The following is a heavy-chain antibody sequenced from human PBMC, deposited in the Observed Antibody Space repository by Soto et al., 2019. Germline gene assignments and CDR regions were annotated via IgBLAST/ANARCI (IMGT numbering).Heavy chain of an antibody. D-gene: IGHD3-22*01. CDR2: IYYSGST. J-gene: IGHJ3*02. CDR1: GGSISSYY. Sequence: SETLSLTCTVSGGSISSYYWSWIRQPPGKGLEWIGYIYYSGSTNYNPSLKSRVTISVDTSKNQFPLKLSSVTAADTAVYYCARDYLYYDSSGYYYGSAFDIWGQGTMVTVSS. CDR3: ARDYLYYDSSGYYYGSAFDI. V-gene: IGHV4-59*01.